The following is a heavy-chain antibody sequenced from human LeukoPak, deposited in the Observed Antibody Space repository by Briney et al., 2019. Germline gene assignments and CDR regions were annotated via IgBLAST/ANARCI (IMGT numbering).Heavy chain of an antibody. CDR3: ARGIVVVAQLGFYFYYMDV. Sequence: PSETLSLTCTVSGDSISSSYWWSWVRQPPGKGLEWIGEIYHSGSTNYNPSLKSRVTISVDKSKNQFSLKLSSVTAADTAVYYCARGIVVVAQLGFYFYYMDVWGKGTTVTISS. J-gene: IGHJ6*03. CDR1: GDSISSSYW. CDR2: IYHSGST. V-gene: IGHV4-4*02. D-gene: IGHD2-15*01.